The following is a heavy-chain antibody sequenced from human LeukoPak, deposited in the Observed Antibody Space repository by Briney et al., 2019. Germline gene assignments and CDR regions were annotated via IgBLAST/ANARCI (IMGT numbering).Heavy chain of an antibody. CDR2: ISSSGSTI. CDR1: GFTFSDFY. CDR3: ARRRYNWNAIDY. D-gene: IGHD1-20*01. V-gene: IGHV3-11*01. Sequence: GGPLRLSCAASGFTFSDFYMSRIRQAPGKGLEWVSYISSSGSTIYYADSVKGRFTISRDNAKNSLYLQMNSLRAEDTAVYYCARRRYNWNAIDYWGQGTLVTVSS. J-gene: IGHJ4*02.